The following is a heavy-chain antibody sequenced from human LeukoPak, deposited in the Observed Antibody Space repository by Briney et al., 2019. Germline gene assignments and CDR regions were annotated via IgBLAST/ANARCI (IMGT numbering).Heavy chain of an antibody. D-gene: IGHD4-17*01. J-gene: IGHJ6*03. Sequence: GESLKISCEGSGYTFTSYWIAWVRQMPGKGLEWMGIIYPGDSDTRYSPSFQGQVSISADKSISTAYLQWSSLKASDTAMYYCARHRVEVNYGDQKYYYYYYMDVWGKGTTVTVSS. CDR1: GYTFTSYW. V-gene: IGHV5-51*01. CDR2: IYPGDSDT. CDR3: ARHRVEVNYGDQKYYYYYYMDV.